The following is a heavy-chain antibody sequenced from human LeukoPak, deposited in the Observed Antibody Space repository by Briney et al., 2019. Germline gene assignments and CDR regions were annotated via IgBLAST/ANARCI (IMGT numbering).Heavy chain of an antibody. D-gene: IGHD1-1*01. CDR3: ARQNTRYNWNDVSSDY. CDR1: GSSFTSYW. CDR2: IYPGDSDT. J-gene: IGHJ4*02. Sequence: GESLKISCKGSGSSFTSYWIGWVRQMPGKGLEWMGIIYPGDSDTRYSPSFQGQVTISADKSISTAYLQWSSLKASDTAMYYCARQNTRYNWNDVSSDYWGQGTLVTVSS. V-gene: IGHV5-51*01.